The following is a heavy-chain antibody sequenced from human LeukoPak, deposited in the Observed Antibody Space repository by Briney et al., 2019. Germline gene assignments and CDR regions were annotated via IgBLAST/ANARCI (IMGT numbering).Heavy chain of an antibody. Sequence: GGSLRLSCAASGFTFSSYGMHWVRQAPGKGLEWVAFIRYDGSNKYYADSVKGRFTISRDNSKNTLYLQMNSLRAEDTAVYYCARDGEPSSGGYPTRDYYYYYMDVWGKGTTVTVSS. J-gene: IGHJ6*03. CDR2: IRYDGSNK. CDR1: GFTFSSYG. V-gene: IGHV3-30*02. D-gene: IGHD5-12*01. CDR3: ARDGEPSSGGYPTRDYYYYYMDV.